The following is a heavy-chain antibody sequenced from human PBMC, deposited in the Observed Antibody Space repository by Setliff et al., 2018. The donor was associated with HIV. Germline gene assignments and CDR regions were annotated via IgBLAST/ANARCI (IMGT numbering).Heavy chain of an antibody. CDR2: MSYTGTT. CDR1: GGSISSSSYY. Sequence: TLSLTCSVSGGSISSSSYYWGWIRQPPGKGLDWIGSMSYTGTTYDNPSLKSRVTISVDTSKNQFSLKLTSVTAADAAVYFCAMGSSGYPLDYWGQGSLVTVSS. J-gene: IGHJ4*02. V-gene: IGHV4-39*01. D-gene: IGHD3-22*01. CDR3: AMGSSGYPLDY.